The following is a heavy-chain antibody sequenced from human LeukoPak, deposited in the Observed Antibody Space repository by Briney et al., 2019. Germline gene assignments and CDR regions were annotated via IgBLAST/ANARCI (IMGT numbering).Heavy chain of an antibody. Sequence: GGSLRLSCAASGFTFSSYAMSWVRQAPGKGLEWVSAISGSGGSTYCADSVKGRFTISRDNSKNTLYLQMNSLRAEDTAVYYCAKLGNRITMVRGTFDYWGQGTLVTVSS. D-gene: IGHD3-10*01. J-gene: IGHJ4*02. V-gene: IGHV3-23*01. CDR2: ISGSGGST. CDR3: AKLGNRITMVRGTFDY. CDR1: GFTFSSYA.